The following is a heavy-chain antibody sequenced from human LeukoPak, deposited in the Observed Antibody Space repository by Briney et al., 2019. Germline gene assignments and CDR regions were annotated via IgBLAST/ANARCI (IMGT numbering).Heavy chain of an antibody. Sequence: SETLSLTCAVYGGSLNGHYWSWIRQPPGKGLEWIGEGSESGGTKFNPSLKSRVTISADTSKNQFSLKLSSVTAADTAVYYCARALITMVRGTPYYYYYMDVWGKGTTVTVSS. J-gene: IGHJ6*03. CDR3: ARALITMVRGTPYYYYYMDV. CDR2: GSESGGT. D-gene: IGHD3-10*01. V-gene: IGHV4-34*01. CDR1: GGSLNGHY.